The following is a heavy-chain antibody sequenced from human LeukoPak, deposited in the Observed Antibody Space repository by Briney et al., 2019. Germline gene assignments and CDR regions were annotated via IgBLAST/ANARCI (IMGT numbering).Heavy chain of an antibody. Sequence: PGGSLRLSCAASGFTFDDYAMHWVRHAPGKGLERVSGIGWNSGSIAYADSVKGRFTISRDNAKNSLYLQMNSLRAEDTALYYCAKDMTLTAVGNFDYWGQGTLVTVSS. V-gene: IGHV3-9*01. CDR2: IGWNSGSI. CDR3: AKDMTLTAVGNFDY. D-gene: IGHD6-13*01. J-gene: IGHJ4*02. CDR1: GFTFDDYA.